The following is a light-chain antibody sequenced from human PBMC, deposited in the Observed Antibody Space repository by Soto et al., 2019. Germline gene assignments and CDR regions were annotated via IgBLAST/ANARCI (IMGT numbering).Light chain of an antibody. CDR1: QSVLYSSNNKNQ. V-gene: IGKV4-1*01. Sequence: DILMIQSPESLAVSLGERATINCKSSQSVLYSSNNKNQLVGYQQKPGQPPKLVISWASTRESGVPDRFSGSGSGTDFTLTISSLQAEDVAVYYCQQYYNLPYPVGQATKVDIK. J-gene: IGKJ2*01. CDR2: WAS. CDR3: QQYYNLPYP.